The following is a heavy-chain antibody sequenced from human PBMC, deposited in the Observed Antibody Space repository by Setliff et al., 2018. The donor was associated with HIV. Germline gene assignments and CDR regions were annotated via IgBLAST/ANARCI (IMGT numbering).Heavy chain of an antibody. D-gene: IGHD2-8*01. Sequence: KASETLSLTCPLSGYSISNGYYWGWIRQPSGKGLEWIGSIYHSGSTFYNPSLRSRVTISVDTSKNHFSLRLSSVTAADTALYYCARVTNFLPKDPSMVTDAFDVWGQGTMVTVSS. J-gene: IGHJ3*01. CDR1: GYSISNGYY. CDR2: IYHSGST. V-gene: IGHV4-38-2*02. CDR3: ARVTNFLPKDPSMVTDAFDV.